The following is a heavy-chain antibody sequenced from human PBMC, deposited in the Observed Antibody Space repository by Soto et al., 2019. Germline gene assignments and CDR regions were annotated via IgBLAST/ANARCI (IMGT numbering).Heavy chain of an antibody. CDR2: IWYDRSNK. V-gene: IGHV3-33*01. Sequence: QTGGSLRLSCAASGFTFSNYGIHWVRQAPGKGLEWVAVIWYDRSNKSYADSVKGRFTISRDNSKNTVYLQMNNLRAADTAVYYCARDTVELRDHYYYGMDVWGPGTTVTVSS. CDR3: ARDTVELRDHYYYGMDV. J-gene: IGHJ6*02. D-gene: IGHD1-7*01. CDR1: GFTFSNYG.